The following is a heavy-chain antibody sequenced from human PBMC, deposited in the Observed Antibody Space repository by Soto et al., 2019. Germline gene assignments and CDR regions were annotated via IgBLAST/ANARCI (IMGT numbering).Heavy chain of an antibody. D-gene: IGHD3-10*01. Sequence: ASVKVSCKASGYTFTSYYMHWVRQAPGQGLEWMGIINPSGGSTSYAQKFQGRVTMTRDTSTSTVYMELSSLGSEDTAVYYCARALRITMVRGVPGYWGQGTLVTVSS. CDR2: INPSGGST. V-gene: IGHV1-46*01. CDR3: ARALRITMVRGVPGY. CDR1: GYTFTSYY. J-gene: IGHJ4*02.